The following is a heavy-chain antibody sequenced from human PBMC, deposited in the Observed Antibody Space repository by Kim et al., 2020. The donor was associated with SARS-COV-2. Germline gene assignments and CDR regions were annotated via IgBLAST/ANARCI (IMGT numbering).Heavy chain of an antibody. CDR2: ISAYNGNT. J-gene: IGHJ4*02. D-gene: IGHD6-19*01. CDR1: GYTFTSYG. CDR3: ARDPRIRSGWYDSSFDY. Sequence: ASVKVSCKASGYTFTSYGISWVRQAPGQGLEWMGWISAYNGNTNYAQKLQGRVTMTTDTSTSTAYMELRSLRSDDTAVYYCARDPRIRSGWYDSSFDYWGQGTLVTVSS. V-gene: IGHV1-18*01.